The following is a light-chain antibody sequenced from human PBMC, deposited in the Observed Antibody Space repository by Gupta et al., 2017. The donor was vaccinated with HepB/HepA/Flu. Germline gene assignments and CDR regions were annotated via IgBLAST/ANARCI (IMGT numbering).Light chain of an antibody. Sequence: QAVVTQEPSLTVSPGGTVTLTCGSSTGAVTSGHYPYWFQQKPGQAPRTLIYDTSNKHSWTPARFSGSLLGGKAALTLSGAQPEDEAEYYCLLSYSGAQEWVFGGGTKLTVL. V-gene: IGLV7-46*01. CDR1: TGAVTSGHY. CDR3: LLSYSGAQEWV. CDR2: DTS. J-gene: IGLJ3*02.